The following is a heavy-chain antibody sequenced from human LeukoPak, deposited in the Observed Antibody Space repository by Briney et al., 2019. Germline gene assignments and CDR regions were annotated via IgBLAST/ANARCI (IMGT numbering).Heavy chain of an antibody. D-gene: IGHD5-24*01. J-gene: IGHJ6*03. CDR1: GFTFSSYA. CDR2: ISYDGSNK. Sequence: LAGGSLRLSCAASGFTFSSYAMHWVRQAPGKGLEWVAVISYDGSNKYYADSVKGRFTISRDNSKNTLYLQMNSLRAEDTAVYYCAREALEMATIRGAYMDVWGKGTTVTVSS. CDR3: AREALEMATIRGAYMDV. V-gene: IGHV3-30*04.